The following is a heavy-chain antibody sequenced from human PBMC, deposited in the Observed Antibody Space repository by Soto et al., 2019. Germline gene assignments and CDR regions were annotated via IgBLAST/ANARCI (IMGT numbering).Heavy chain of an antibody. CDR2: LGTGDDT. J-gene: IGHJ2*01. CDR1: GLTFSTYD. V-gene: IGHV3-13*01. CDR3: TREGPDAVFDI. Sequence: EVQLVESGGGLIQPGGSLRLSCAASGLTFSTYDLYWVRQPIGTGLEWVAALGTGDDTYYPDSVRGRFIVSRDNVKNSLYLQMDSLTARDTAMYYCTREGPDAVFDIWRRGTLVVVSS.